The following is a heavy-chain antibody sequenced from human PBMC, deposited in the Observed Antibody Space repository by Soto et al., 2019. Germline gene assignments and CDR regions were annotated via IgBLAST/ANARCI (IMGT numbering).Heavy chain of an antibody. Sequence: SETLSLTCTVSGGSISSYYWSWIRQPPGKGLEWIGYIYYSGSTNYNPSLKSRVTISVDTSKNQFSLKLSSVTAADTAVYYCARVFGPGITFGGVIVPGQSSWFDPWGQGTLVTVSS. J-gene: IGHJ5*02. V-gene: IGHV4-59*01. D-gene: IGHD3-16*02. CDR1: GGSISSYY. CDR2: IYYSGST. CDR3: ARVFGPGITFGGVIVPGQSSWFDP.